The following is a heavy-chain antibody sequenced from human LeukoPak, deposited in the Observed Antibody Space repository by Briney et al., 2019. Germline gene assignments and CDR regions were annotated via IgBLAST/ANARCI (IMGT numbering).Heavy chain of an antibody. CDR3: ARQPQGSSGWLDY. J-gene: IGHJ4*02. CDR1: GDSISGSSYY. Sequence: SETLSLTCTVSGDSISGSSYYWGWIRQPPGKGLEWIGSIYYSGSTYYNPSLKSRVTISVDTSKNQFSLKLSSVTAADTAIYYCARQPQGSSGWLDYWGQGTLVTVSS. D-gene: IGHD6-19*01. V-gene: IGHV4-39*01. CDR2: IYYSGST.